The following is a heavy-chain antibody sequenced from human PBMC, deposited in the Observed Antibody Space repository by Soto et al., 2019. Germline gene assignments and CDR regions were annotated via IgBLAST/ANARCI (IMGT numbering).Heavy chain of an antibody. CDR1: DGTSVSGGFS. J-gene: IGHJ4*02. CDR3: ARIHWAQSSLDY. D-gene: IGHD6-19*01. CDR2: VTHSGTA. V-gene: IGHV4-30-2*01. Sequence: PSEPHCLTYTVSDGTSVSGGFSRSLIRQPPGKGLEWIGYVTHSGTAYSTPSLNGRLTLSVDSSQTQFSLKLTSVTAADSAFYYCARIHWAQSSLDYWGRGILVTGSS.